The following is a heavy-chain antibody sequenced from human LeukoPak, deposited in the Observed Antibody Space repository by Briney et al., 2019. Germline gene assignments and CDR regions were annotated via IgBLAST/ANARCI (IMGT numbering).Heavy chain of an antibody. CDR1: GYSFTSYW. CDR2: IFPGDSET. Sequence: GESLKISCKGSGYSFTSYWIAWVRQMPGKGLEWTGIIFPGDSETRYSPSFQGQVSISVDKSISTAYLQWSSLKASDTAMYYCARHFPDYCSGGSCYGFDSWGQGTLVTVSS. V-gene: IGHV5-51*01. J-gene: IGHJ4*02. CDR3: ARHFPDYCSGGSCYGFDS. D-gene: IGHD2-15*01.